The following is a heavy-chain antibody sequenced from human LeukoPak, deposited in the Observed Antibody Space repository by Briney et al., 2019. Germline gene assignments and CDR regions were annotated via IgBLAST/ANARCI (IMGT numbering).Heavy chain of an antibody. CDR1: GGSISSGGYY. J-gene: IGHJ4*02. D-gene: IGHD3-10*01. Sequence: SQTLSLTCTVSGGSISSGGYYWSWIRQHLGTGLEWIGYIYYSGSTYYNPSLKSRVTISVDTSKNQFSLKRSSVTAADTAVYYCARSGSGSYYPDYWGQGTLVTVSS. V-gene: IGHV4-31*03. CDR2: IYYSGST. CDR3: ARSGSGSYYPDY.